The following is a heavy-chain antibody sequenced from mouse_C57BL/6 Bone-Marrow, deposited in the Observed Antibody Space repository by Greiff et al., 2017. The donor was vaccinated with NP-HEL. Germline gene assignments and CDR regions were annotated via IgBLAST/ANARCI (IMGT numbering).Heavy chain of an antibody. D-gene: IGHD4-1*01. J-gene: IGHJ2*01. CDR2: IYPGGGYT. CDR3: ARREVTGDFDY. Sequence: VKLVESGAELVRPGTSVKMSCKASGYTFTNYWIGWAKQRPGHGLEWIGDIYPGGGYTNYNEKFKGKATLTADKSSSTAYMQFSSLTSEDSAIYYCARREVTGDFDYWGQGTTLTVSS. V-gene: IGHV1-63*01. CDR1: GYTFTNYW.